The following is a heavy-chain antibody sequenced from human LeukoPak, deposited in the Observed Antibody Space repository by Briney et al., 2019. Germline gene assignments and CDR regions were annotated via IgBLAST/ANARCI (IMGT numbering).Heavy chain of an antibody. J-gene: IGHJ6*02. Sequence: GGSLRLSCAASGFTFNSYAMIGLRQAPGKGREGVSAISGSGGSTYYADSVKGRFTIPRDNSKNTLYLQMNSLRAEDTAVYYCADGYYYGMDVWGQGTTVTVSS. CDR2: ISGSGGST. CDR1: GFTFNSYA. V-gene: IGHV3-23*01. CDR3: ADGYYYGMDV.